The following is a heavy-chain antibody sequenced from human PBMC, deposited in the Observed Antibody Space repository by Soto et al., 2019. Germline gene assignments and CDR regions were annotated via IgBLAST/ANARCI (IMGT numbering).Heavy chain of an antibody. D-gene: IGHD3-22*01. J-gene: IGHJ4*02. Sequence: APAQVSCKASGSTFTSYAMHWVRQAPGQRFEWMGRINTGNAHTKYSQKFQGRVTITSDTSTSRVYMELGSLRSEDTAVYYCARDYDSSGYPRSYFDYWGQGTQVNVSS. CDR1: GSTFTSYA. V-gene: IGHV1-3*04. CDR2: INTGNAHT. CDR3: ARDYDSSGYPRSYFDY.